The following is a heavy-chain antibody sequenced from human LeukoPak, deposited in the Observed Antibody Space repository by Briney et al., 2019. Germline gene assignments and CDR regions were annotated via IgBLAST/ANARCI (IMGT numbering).Heavy chain of an antibody. V-gene: IGHV3-21*01. Sequence: PGGSLRLSCAASGFTFSSYSMNWVRQAPGKGLEWVSSISSSSSYIYYADSVKGRFTISRDNAKNSLYLQMNSLRAEDTAVYYCARTAGYSSGWYSYYFDYWGQGTLVTLSS. CDR3: ARTAGYSSGWYSYYFDY. D-gene: IGHD6-19*01. CDR1: GFTFSSYS. J-gene: IGHJ4*02. CDR2: ISSSSSYI.